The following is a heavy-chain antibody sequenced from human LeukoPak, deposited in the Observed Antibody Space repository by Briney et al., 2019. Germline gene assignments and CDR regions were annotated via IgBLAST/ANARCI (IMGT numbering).Heavy chain of an antibody. CDR1: GYPFTSYA. J-gene: IGHJ4*02. D-gene: IGHD3-10*01. CDR2: INVGNGNI. Sequence: GASVKVSCKASGYPFTSYAMHWVHQAPGQRLEWMGWINVGNGNIEYSQKFQGRVTITRDTPATTTYMELSSLRSEDTAVYYCARVDGSGPNAPNDCWGQGTLVTVSS. V-gene: IGHV1-3*01. CDR3: ARVDGSGPNAPNDC.